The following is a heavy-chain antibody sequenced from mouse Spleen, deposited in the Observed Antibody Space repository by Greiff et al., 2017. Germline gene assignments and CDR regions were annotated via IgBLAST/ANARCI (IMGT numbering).Heavy chain of an antibody. CDR3: ASVYYGKSLDY. CDR1: GFSLTNYA. D-gene: IGHD2-1*01. CDR2: IWSDGST. V-gene: IGHV2-4-1*01. J-gene: IGHJ2*01. Sequence: VQLVESGPGLVAPSQSLSITCTVSGFSLTNYAVHWVRQSPGKGLEWMGVIWSDGSTDYHAAFISRLSISKDNSKSQVFFKMNSLQADDTAICYWASVYYGKSLDYWGQSTTLTISS.